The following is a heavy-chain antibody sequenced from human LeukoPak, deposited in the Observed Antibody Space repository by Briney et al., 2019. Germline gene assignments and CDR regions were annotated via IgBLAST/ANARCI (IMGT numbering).Heavy chain of an antibody. Sequence: PGGSLRLSCAASGFTFSDYGMHWVRQAPGKGLAWVAFIRYDGSNRNYADSVKGRFTVSRDNSKNTLYLQMNSLRAEDTAVYYCAKDRNPEMDYWGQGTLVTVSS. V-gene: IGHV3-30*02. J-gene: IGHJ4*02. CDR1: GFTFSDYG. CDR2: IRYDGSNR. CDR3: AKDRNPEMDY.